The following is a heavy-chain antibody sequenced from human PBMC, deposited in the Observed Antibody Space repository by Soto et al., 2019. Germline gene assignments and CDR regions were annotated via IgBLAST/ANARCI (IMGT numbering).Heavy chain of an antibody. CDR1: GFTLSSYG. CDR2: IWYDGSNK. V-gene: IGHV3-33*01. CDR3: ARDRGYCSSTSCYIGTLDY. Sequence: HPGGSLRLSCAASGFTLSSYGMHWVRQAPGKGLEWVAVIWYDGSNKYYADSVKGRFTISRDNSKNTLYLQMNSLRAEDTAVYYCARDRGYCSSTSCYIGTLDYWGQGTLVTVSS. J-gene: IGHJ4*02. D-gene: IGHD2-2*02.